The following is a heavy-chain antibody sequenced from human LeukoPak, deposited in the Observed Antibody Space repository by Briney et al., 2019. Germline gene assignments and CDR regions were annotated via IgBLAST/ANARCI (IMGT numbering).Heavy chain of an antibody. Sequence: SVKVSCKASGGTFSSYAISWVRQAPGQGLEWMGGIIPIFGTANYAQKFQGRVTITADKSTSTAYMELSSLRSEDTAVYYCVRGFPYYYGSGSSYYYYYYGMDVWGKGTTVTVSS. CDR1: GGTFSSYA. V-gene: IGHV1-69*06. J-gene: IGHJ6*04. CDR2: IIPIFGTA. D-gene: IGHD3-10*01. CDR3: VRGFPYYYGSGSSYYYYYYGMDV.